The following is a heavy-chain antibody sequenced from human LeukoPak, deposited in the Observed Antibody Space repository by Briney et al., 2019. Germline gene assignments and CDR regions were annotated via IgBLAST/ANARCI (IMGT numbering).Heavy chain of an antibody. J-gene: IGHJ4*02. CDR3: ARDFLHSSTSRPFDY. V-gene: IGHV3-21*01. Sequence: ETLSLTCTVSGGSISNSNSFWAWIRRPPGKGLEWVSCIFSRSESIFYADSVKGRFTISRDNAKNSLYLQMDSLRAEDTAVYYCARDFLHSSTSRPFDYWGQGTLVTVSS. D-gene: IGHD2-2*01. CDR2: IFSRSESI. CDR1: GGSISNSNS.